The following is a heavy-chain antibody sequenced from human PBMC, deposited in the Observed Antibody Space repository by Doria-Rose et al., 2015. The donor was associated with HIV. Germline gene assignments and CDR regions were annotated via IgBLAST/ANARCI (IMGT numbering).Heavy chain of an antibody. J-gene: IGHJ6*03. CDR1: GGSISSYY. CDR3: ARFRPSRGIYYSLDV. D-gene: IGHD3-10*01. Sequence: LTCTVSGGSISSYYWNWIRQPPGKGLEWIGYIYSSGSTHYNSSLKSRVTISIDTSKNQFSQKLSSVTAADTAVYYCARFRPSRGIYYSLDVWGKGTTVTVSS. V-gene: IGHV4-4*09. CDR2: IYSSGST.